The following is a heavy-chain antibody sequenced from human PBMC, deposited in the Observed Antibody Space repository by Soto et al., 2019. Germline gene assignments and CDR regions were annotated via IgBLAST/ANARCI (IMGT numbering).Heavy chain of an antibody. D-gene: IGHD1-1*01. V-gene: IGHV3-9*01. CDR3: AKDIKWNLPAGYLDN. CDR2: ISWNSGYI. J-gene: IGHJ4*02. Sequence: AGGSLRLSCIASGFTFDYHAMHWVRQAPGKGLEWVSGISWNSGYIGYADSVNGRFTISRDNAKNSVHLQMNSLRAEDTAFYYCAKDIKWNLPAGYLDNWGQGTLVTVSS. CDR1: GFTFDYHA.